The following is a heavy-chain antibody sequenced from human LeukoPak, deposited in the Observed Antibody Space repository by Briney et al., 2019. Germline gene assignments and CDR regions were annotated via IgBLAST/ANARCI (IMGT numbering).Heavy chain of an antibody. Sequence: GGSLRLSCAASGFTFSSYWMSWVRQAPGKGLEWVANIKQDGSEKYYVDSVKGRFTISRDNAKNSLYLQMNSLRAEDTAVYYCAREPPDTMVRGVLDYWGQGTLVTVSS. V-gene: IGHV3-7*01. J-gene: IGHJ4*02. D-gene: IGHD3-10*01. CDR2: IKQDGSEK. CDR3: AREPPDTMVRGVLDY. CDR1: GFTFSSYW.